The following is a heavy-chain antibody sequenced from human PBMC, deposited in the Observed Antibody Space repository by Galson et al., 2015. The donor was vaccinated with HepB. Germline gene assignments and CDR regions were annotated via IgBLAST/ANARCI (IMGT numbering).Heavy chain of an antibody. D-gene: IGHD2-15*01. J-gene: IGHJ5*02. V-gene: IGHV1-46*03. CDR1: GYTFTSYY. Sequence: SVKVSCKASGYTFTSYYMHWVRQAPGQGLEWMGIINPSGGSTSYARKFQGRVTMTRDTSTSTVYMELSSLRSEDTAVYYCARDFDVVVVAATYPGFWFDPWGQGTLVTVSS. CDR2: INPSGGST. CDR3: ARDFDVVVVAATYPGFWFDP.